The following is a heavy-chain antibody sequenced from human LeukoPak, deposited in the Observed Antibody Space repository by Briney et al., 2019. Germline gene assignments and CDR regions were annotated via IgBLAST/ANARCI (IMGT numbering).Heavy chain of an antibody. J-gene: IGHJ3*02. V-gene: IGHV3-30*04. D-gene: IGHD3-9*01. CDR1: GFTFSSYA. CDR2: ISYDGSNK. CDR3: ARSLLRYFELDKPDASDI. Sequence: GGSLRLSCAASGFTFSSYAMHWVRQAPGKGLEWVAVISYDGSNKYYADSVKGRFTISRDNSKNTLYLQMNSLRPEDTAVYYCARSLLRYFELDKPDASDIWGQGTMVTVPS.